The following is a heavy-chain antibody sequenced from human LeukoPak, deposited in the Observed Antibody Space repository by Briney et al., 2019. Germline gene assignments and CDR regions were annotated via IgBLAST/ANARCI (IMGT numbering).Heavy chain of an antibody. CDR3: AKGDTTWELPHDC. Sequence: GGSLRLSCAASGFTFSYYGMHWVRQAPGKGLEWVAFIRYDASDKYYADSVKGRFTISRDNAKNSLYLQMNSLRAEDTAVYYCAKGDTTWELPHDCWGQGTLVTVSS. J-gene: IGHJ4*02. V-gene: IGHV3-30*02. D-gene: IGHD1-26*01. CDR2: IRYDASDK. CDR1: GFTFSYYG.